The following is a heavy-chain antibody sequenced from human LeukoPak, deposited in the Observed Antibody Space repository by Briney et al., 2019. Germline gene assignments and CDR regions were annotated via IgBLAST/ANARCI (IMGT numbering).Heavy chain of an antibody. CDR2: IYSGGST. CDR3: ARDRRDYYDSSGYYYFDY. CDR1: GFTVSSNY. J-gene: IGHJ4*02. Sequence: PGGSLRLSCAASGFTVSSNYMSWVRLAPGKGLEWVSVIYSGGSTYYADSVKGRFTISRDNSKNTLYLQMNSLRAEDTAVYYCARDRRDYYDSSGYYYFDYWGQGTLVTVSS. V-gene: IGHV3-66*01. D-gene: IGHD3-22*01.